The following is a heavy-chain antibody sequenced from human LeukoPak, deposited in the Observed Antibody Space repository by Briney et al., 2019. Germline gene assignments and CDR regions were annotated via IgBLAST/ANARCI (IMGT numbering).Heavy chain of an antibody. Sequence: GGSLRLSCAASGFTFSSYAMSWVRQAPGTGLGWVSGISGSGTSTYHADSVKGRFTISRDNSKNTLYLQMNSLRAEDTAVYYCARDRVYASGSRDPFGIWGQGTMVAVSS. CDR2: ISGSGTST. J-gene: IGHJ3*02. D-gene: IGHD3-10*01. V-gene: IGHV3-23*01. CDR3: ARDRVYASGSRDPFGI. CDR1: GFTFSSYA.